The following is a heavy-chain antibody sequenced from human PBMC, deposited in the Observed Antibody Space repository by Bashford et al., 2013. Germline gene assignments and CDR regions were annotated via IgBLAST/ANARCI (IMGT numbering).Heavy chain of an antibody. D-gene: IGHD3-10*01. CDR3: ARDLERDYYGSGSYQGPKNFLGMDV. CDR2: ISAYNGNT. J-gene: IGHJ6*02. CDR1: VTYLYQHW. V-gene: IGHV1-18*01. Sequence: VASREGLPRQGVLVTYLYQHWYQLGATGPRGQGLEWMGWISAYNGNTNYAQKLQGRVTMTTDTSTSTAYMELRSLRSDDTAVYYCARDLERDYYGSGSYQGPKNFLGMDVWGQGTTVTVSS.